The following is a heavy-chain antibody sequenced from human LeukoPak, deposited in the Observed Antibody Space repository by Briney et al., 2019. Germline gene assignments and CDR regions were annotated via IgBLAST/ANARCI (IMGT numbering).Heavy chain of an antibody. J-gene: IGHJ4*02. Sequence: GGSLRLSCAVSGFSFTNYWMHWVRQDPGKGQVWVSYISSDGSVTKYADSVKGRFTISRDNAVNTLYLQMNSLRVEDTAVYYCVRGSLRLPRSTPDYWGQGTLVTVS. V-gene: IGHV3-74*03. CDR1: GFSFTNYW. D-gene: IGHD2-21*02. CDR3: VRGSLRLPRSTPDY. CDR2: ISSDGSVT.